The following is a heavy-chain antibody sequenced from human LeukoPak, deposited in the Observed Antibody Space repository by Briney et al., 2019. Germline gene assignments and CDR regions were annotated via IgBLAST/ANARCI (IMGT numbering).Heavy chain of an antibody. CDR1: GFTFSTYN. V-gene: IGHV3-48*03. Sequence: GGPLRLSCAASGFTFSTYNMNWVRQAPGKGLEWVSYISSSGSTIYYADSVKGRFTISRDNAKNSLYLQMNSLRAEDTAVYYCAELGITMIGGVWGKGTTVTISS. J-gene: IGHJ6*04. D-gene: IGHD3-10*02. CDR2: ISSSGSTI. CDR3: AELGITMIGGV.